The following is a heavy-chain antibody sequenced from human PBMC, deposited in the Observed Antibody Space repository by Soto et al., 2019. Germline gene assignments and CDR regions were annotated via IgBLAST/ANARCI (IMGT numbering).Heavy chain of an antibody. CDR1: GGTFSNYA. Sequence: QVQLVQSGAEVKKPGSSVKVSCKASGGTFSNYAISWVRQAPGQGLEWLGVIIPILGTPEDAQKFQGRVTITADESTSTAYMELSSLKSEDKAVYFCARDRDDSSGYYNLWGSGTLVTVSS. V-gene: IGHV1-69*11. D-gene: IGHD3-22*01. CDR2: IIPILGTP. CDR3: ARDRDDSSGYYNL. J-gene: IGHJ2*01.